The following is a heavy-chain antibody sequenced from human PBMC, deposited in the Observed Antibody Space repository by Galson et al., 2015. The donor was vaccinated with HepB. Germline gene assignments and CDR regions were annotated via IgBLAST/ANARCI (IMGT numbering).Heavy chain of an antibody. J-gene: IGHJ3*02. CDR2: IRKDGTEK. V-gene: IGHV3-7*03. CDR1: GFTFSSHW. D-gene: IGHD4-17*01. CDR3: VRGGTVTTRVAFDT. Sequence: SLRLSCAVSGFTFSSHWMSWVRQAPGAGLEWVANIRKDGTEKYYVDSVKGRFTISRDHTANSLSLQMNSLTADDTAVYYCVRGGTVTTRVAFDTWGQGTKVTVSS.